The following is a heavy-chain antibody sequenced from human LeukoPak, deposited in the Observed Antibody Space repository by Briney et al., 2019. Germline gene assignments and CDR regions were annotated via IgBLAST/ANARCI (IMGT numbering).Heavy chain of an antibody. V-gene: IGHV3-21*04. D-gene: IGHD2-8*02. J-gene: IGHJ4*02. Sequence: GGSLRLSRAASGFTFSSYSMNWVRQAPGKGLEWVSSIFPSGGEIHYADSVRGRFTISRDNSKSTLSLQMNSLRAEDTAIYYCATYRQVLLPFESWGQGTLVTVSS. CDR2: IFPSGGEI. CDR1: GFTFSSYS. CDR3: ATYRQVLLPFES.